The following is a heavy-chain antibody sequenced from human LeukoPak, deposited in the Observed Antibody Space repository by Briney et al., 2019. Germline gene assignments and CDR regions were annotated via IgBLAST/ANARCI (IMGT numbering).Heavy chain of an antibody. CDR2: IYYSGST. Sequence: SETLSLTCTLSGGSISSYYWSWIRQPPGKGLEGLGYIYYSGSTNYNPSLKSRVTISVDTSKNQFSLKRSSVTAADTAVYYCARIAVGWFDPWGQGTLVTVSS. D-gene: IGHD2-21*01. CDR1: GGSISSYY. CDR3: ARIAVGWFDP. J-gene: IGHJ5*02. V-gene: IGHV4-59*01.